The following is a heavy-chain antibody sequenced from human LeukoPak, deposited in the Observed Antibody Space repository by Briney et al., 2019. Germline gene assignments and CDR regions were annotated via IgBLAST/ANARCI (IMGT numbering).Heavy chain of an antibody. V-gene: IGHV3-23*01. J-gene: IGHJ4*02. CDR1: GFTFSSYA. D-gene: IGHD3-10*01. CDR2: ISGSGGST. CDR3: AKDPTPYGPGSYYIVY. Sequence: GGSLRLSCAASGFTFSSYAMSWVRQAPGKGLEWVSAISGSGGSTYYADSVKGRFTISRDNSKNTLYLQMNSLRAEDTAVYYCAKDPTPYGPGSYYIVYWGQGTLVTVSS.